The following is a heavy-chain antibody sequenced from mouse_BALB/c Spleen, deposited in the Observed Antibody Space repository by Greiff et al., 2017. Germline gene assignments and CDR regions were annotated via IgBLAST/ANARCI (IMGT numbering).Heavy chain of an antibody. Sequence: QVQLLQPGAELVQPGASVKLSCKASGYTFTSYWMHWVKQRPGQGLEWIGEIDPSDSYTNYNQKLKGKATLTVDKSSSTDYMQLSSLTSEDSAVYYCAKKATFSTTEGDYWGQGTSVTVSS. CDR1: GYTFTSYW. V-gene: IGHV1-69*02. CDR3: AKKATFSTTEGDY. CDR2: IDPSDSYT. D-gene: IGHD1-1*01. J-gene: IGHJ4*01.